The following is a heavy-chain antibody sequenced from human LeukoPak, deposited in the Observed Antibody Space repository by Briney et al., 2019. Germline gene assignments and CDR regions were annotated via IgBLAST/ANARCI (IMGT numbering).Heavy chain of an antibody. CDR3: ASGGVAAADPFDY. V-gene: IGHV3-30-3*01. J-gene: IGHJ4*02. CDR1: GFTFSSYA. CDR2: ISYDGSNK. Sequence: GGSLRLSCAASGFTFSSYAMHWVRQAPGKGREGVAVISYDGSNKYYADSVKGRFTISRDNSKNTLYLQMNSLRAEDTAVYYCASGGVAAADPFDYWGQGTLVTVSS. D-gene: IGHD6-13*01.